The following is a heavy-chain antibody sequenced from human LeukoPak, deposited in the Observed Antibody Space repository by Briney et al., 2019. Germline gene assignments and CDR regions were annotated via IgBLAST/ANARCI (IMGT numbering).Heavy chain of an antibody. CDR3: ARGSGYYGEDFEY. J-gene: IGHJ4*02. CDR2: IYYSGST. Sequence: ASETLSLTCTVSGVSISSTTYYWGWIRQPPGKGLEWIGTIYYSGSTNYNPSLKSRVTISLDTSKNQFSLKLSSVTAADTAVYYCARGSGYYGEDFEYWGQGTLVTVSS. V-gene: IGHV4-61*05. D-gene: IGHD3-22*01. CDR1: GVSISSTTYY.